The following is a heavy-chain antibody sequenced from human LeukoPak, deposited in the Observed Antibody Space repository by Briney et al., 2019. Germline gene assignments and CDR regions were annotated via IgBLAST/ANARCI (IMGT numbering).Heavy chain of an antibody. CDR1: GFPFSGYW. CDR2: IDDDGAGT. V-gene: IGHV3-74*01. D-gene: IGHD5-12*01. J-gene: IGHJ5*02. CDR3: ARSTSGYDA. Sequence: GGSLRLSCAASGFPFSGYWMHWVRQAPGKGLVWVSRIDDDGAGTTYADSVKGRFTISRDNAKNTLYLQMNSLRVEDTAVYYCARSTSGYDAWGQGTLVTVSS.